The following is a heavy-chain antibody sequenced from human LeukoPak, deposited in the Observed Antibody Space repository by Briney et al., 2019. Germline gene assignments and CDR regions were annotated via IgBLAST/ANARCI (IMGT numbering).Heavy chain of an antibody. V-gene: IGHV3-23*01. J-gene: IGHJ4*02. CDR1: GFTFSRHA. CDR2: ISYSGDTT. D-gene: IGHD3-22*01. Sequence: GGSLRLSCAVSGFTFSRHAMNWVRQAPGKGLEWVSSISYSGDTTSYADSVKGRFAISRDKSKNTLYLQMSSLRDEDTAVYYCARRDTSGSYYFDYWGQGTLVTVSS. CDR3: ARRDTSGSYYFDY.